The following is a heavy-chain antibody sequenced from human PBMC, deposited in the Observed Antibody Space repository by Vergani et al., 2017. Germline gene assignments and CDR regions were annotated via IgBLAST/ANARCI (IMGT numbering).Heavy chain of an antibody. CDR3: ASDTHSGQRADR. CDR2: IHYSENT. CDR1: FDSIRNLY. Sequence: QVQLQKSGPGLVKSSETLSLTCSVSFDSIRNLYCNWTRQPPGKGLEWIGSIHYSENTNYNPSLKTRVTISVDTSKNQFSLTLTSVTAADTAVYYCASDTHSGQRADRWGQGILVTVTS. D-gene: IGHD6-19*01. J-gene: IGHJ5*02. V-gene: IGHV4-59*11.